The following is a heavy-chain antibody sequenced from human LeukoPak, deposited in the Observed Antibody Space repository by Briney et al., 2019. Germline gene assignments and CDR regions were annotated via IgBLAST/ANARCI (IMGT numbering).Heavy chain of an antibody. CDR1: GFTFSSYA. J-gene: IGHJ3*01. D-gene: IGHD2-15*01. CDR2: ISGSGGST. V-gene: IGHV3-23*01. CDR3: ARRYCSSCPTGHAFDL. Sequence: GGSLRLSCAASGFTFSSYAMSWVRQAPGKGLEWVSAISGSGGSTYYADSVKGRFTISRDNSKNTLYLQMNSLRAEDTAVYYCARRYCSSCPTGHAFDLWGQGTMVTVSS.